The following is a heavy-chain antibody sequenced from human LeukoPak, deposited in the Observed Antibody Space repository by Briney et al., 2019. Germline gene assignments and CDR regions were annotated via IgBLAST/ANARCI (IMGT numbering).Heavy chain of an antibody. V-gene: IGHV3-30*03. CDR2: ISNDGGRK. CDR1: GFTFSRHG. D-gene: IGHD3-22*01. J-gene: IGHJ3*02. CDR3: AAEGDSSGHAGAFDI. Sequence: PGGSLRLSCAPSGFTFSRHGMHWVRQAPGKGLEWVAIISNDGGRKYYAHSVEGRFTISRDNSKNTVFLQMDSLRTADSALYFCAAEGDSSGHAGAFDIWGQGTMVTVSS.